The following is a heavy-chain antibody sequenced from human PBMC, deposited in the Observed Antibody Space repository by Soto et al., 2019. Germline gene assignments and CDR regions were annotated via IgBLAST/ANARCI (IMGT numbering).Heavy chain of an antibody. CDR2: IYYSGST. CDR1: GGSISSYY. J-gene: IGHJ4*02. CDR3: ARGRDDYEY. V-gene: IGHV4-59*01. Sequence: QVQLRESGPGLVKPSETLSLTCTVSGGSISSYYWTWIRQPPGKGLEWIGYIYYSGSTNYNPSLKSRVTIAVDPSKTQFSLKLSSVTAADTAVYYCARGRDDYEYWGQGTLVTVSS. D-gene: IGHD5-12*01.